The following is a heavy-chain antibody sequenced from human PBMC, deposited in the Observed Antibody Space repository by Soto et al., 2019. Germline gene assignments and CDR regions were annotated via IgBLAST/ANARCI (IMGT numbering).Heavy chain of an antibody. CDR3: ARVRIVGSTTLDS. Sequence: QVQLQESGPGLVKPSQTLSLTCTVSGGSIRSEDYYWSWIRQPPGKGLEWIGYISYSGSTAYKSSLRNRVIISVDTSTNPVALKLNSATAADTAVYYFARVRIVGSTTLDSWGQGNLVSVSS. CDR1: GGSIRSEDYY. CDR2: ISYSGST. V-gene: IGHV4-30-4*01. D-gene: IGHD1-26*01. J-gene: IGHJ4*02.